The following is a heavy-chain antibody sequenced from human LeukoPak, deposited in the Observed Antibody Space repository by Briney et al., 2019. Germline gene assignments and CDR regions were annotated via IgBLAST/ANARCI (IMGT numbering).Heavy chain of an antibody. V-gene: IGHV1-8*03. Sequence: ASVKVSCKASGYTFTSYDINWVRQATGQGLEWMGWMNPNSGNTGYAQKFQGRVTITRNTSISTAYMELSSLRSEDTAVYYCARGRGSGYDLGYWGQGTLVTVSS. J-gene: IGHJ4*02. D-gene: IGHD5-12*01. CDR1: GYTFTSYD. CDR2: MNPNSGNT. CDR3: ARGRGSGYDLGY.